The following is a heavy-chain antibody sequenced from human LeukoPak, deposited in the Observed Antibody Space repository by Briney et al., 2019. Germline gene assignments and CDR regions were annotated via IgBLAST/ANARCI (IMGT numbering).Heavy chain of an antibody. V-gene: IGHV4-59*01. D-gene: IGHD2-8*01. Sequence: SETLSLTCTVSGGSISSYYWSWIRQPPGKGLEWTGYIYYSGSTNYNPSLKSRVTISVDTSKNQFSLKLSSVTAADAAVYYCARDRAYCTNGVCYKYFDYWGQGTLVTVSS. CDR2: IYYSGST. CDR1: GGSISSYY. J-gene: IGHJ4*02. CDR3: ARDRAYCTNGVCYKYFDY.